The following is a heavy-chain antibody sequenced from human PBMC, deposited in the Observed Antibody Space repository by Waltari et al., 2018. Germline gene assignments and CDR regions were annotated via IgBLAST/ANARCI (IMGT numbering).Heavy chain of an antibody. J-gene: IGHJ4*02. Sequence: EVQLVESGGGLVQPGGSLSLAGAASGFAFSTYWMSWVRQAPGKGLEWVASIKQDGSEKYYVDSVKGRFTISRDNAKNSLYLQMNSLRDEDTAVYYCARGLSIRAMTMVVTIDYWGQGTLVTVSS. CDR3: ARGLSIRAMTMVVTIDY. CDR2: IKQDGSEK. V-gene: IGHV3-7*01. CDR1: GFAFSTYW. D-gene: IGHD4-17*01.